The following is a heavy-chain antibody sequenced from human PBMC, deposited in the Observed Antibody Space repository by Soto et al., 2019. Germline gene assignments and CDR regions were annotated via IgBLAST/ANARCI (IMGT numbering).Heavy chain of an antibody. CDR1: GDSISNYY. J-gene: IGHJ6*02. CDR3: ARDRRTPYSSGWYSLVPKPYYYYGMDV. Sequence: PSETLSLTCTVSGDSISNYYWSWIRQPPGKGLEWIGEIYHSGSTNYNPSLKSRVTISVDKSKNQFSLKLSSVTAADTAVYYCARDRRTPYSSGWYSLVPKPYYYYGMDVWGQGTTVTVSS. CDR2: IYHSGST. V-gene: IGHV4-59*12. D-gene: IGHD6-19*01.